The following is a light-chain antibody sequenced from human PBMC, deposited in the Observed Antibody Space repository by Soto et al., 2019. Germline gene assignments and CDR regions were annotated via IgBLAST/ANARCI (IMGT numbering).Light chain of an antibody. CDR2: GAS. J-gene: IGKJ4*01. CDR1: QSVAGNY. CDR3: QQYGNSPLT. V-gene: IGKV3-20*01. Sequence: IVLTQSPGTLSLSPGERATLSCRASQSVAGNYVAWYQQKPGQGPRLLIYGASNRATGIPDRFSGSGSGTDFTLTISRLEPEDFAVYYCQQYGNSPLTFGGGTKVEIK.